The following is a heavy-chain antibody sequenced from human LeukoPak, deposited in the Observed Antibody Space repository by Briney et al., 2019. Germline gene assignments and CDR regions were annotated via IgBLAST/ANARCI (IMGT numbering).Heavy chain of an antibody. J-gene: IGHJ4*02. D-gene: IGHD3-22*01. CDR3: ARTYTNNAGYYLY. Sequence: GGSLGLSCAASGLSVSSTFMSWVRQTPGKGLEWVSSVFGGGGTRYADSVMGRFTISRDNSKSTLYLRMNSLRAEDTAVYYCARTYTNNAGYYLYWGQGTLVTVSS. CDR1: GLSVSSTF. CDR2: VFGGGGT. V-gene: IGHV3-53*01.